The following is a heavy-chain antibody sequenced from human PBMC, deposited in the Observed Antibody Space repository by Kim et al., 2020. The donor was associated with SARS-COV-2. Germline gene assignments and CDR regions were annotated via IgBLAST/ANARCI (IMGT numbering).Heavy chain of an antibody. D-gene: IGHD1-26*01. Sequence: GGSLRLSCAASGFTFSSYAMHWVRQAPGKGLEWVAVISYDGSNKYYADSVKGRFTISRDNSKNTLYLQMNSLRAEDTAVYYCARPPSGSYSNAFDIWGQG. CDR3: ARPPSGSYSNAFDI. CDR1: GFTFSSYA. CDR2: ISYDGSNK. J-gene: IGHJ3*02. V-gene: IGHV3-30-3*01.